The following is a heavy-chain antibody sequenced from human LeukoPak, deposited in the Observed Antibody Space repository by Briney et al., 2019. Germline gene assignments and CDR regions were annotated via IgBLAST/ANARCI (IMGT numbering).Heavy chain of an antibody. CDR2: INPSDGSA. CDR1: GYTLTELS. Sequence: ASVKVSCKVSGYTLTELSMHWVRQAPGQGLEWMGIINPSDGSANSAQKFQGRVTMTRDTSTSIVYMELTSLRSEDTAVYYCARDQAYYYDSRTLGSVAFDIWGQGTMVTVSS. V-gene: IGHV1-46*01. CDR3: ARDQAYYYDSRTLGSVAFDI. J-gene: IGHJ3*02. D-gene: IGHD3-22*01.